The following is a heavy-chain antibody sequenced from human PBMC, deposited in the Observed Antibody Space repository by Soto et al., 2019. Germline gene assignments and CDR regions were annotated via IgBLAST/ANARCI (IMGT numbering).Heavy chain of an antibody. CDR3: ANDWGPNWNDEHFHH. CDR1: GFTFRNFA. CDR2: ISGGGGNT. V-gene: IGHV3-23*01. D-gene: IGHD1-20*01. Sequence: EVQLLESGGGLVQPGGSLRLSCAASGFTFRNFAMSWLRQAPGKGLEWVADISGGGGNTYYADSMKGHFTISRDNSKNMLYLQMNSLRAADTAMYYCANDWGPNWNDEHFHHWGQGTLVTVSS. J-gene: IGHJ1*01.